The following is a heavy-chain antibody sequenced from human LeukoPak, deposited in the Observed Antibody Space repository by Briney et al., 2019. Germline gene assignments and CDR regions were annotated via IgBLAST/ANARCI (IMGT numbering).Heavy chain of an antibody. CDR3: ARELLGYCSGGSCSDDDY. Sequence: GGSLRLACAASGCTFSSYAMSWVRQAPGKGLEWVSAISGSGGSTYYADSVKGWFTISRDNPKNTLYLQMNSLRAEDTAVYYCARELLGYCSGGSCSDDDYWGQGTLVTVSS. CDR1: GCTFSSYA. J-gene: IGHJ4*02. V-gene: IGHV3-23*01. D-gene: IGHD2-15*01. CDR2: ISGSGGST.